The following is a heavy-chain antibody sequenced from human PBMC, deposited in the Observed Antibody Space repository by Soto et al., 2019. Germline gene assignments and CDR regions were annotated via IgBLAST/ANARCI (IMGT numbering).Heavy chain of an antibody. Sequence: GGSLRLSCAASGFTVSSNYMSWVRQAPGKGLEWVSVIYSGGSTYYADSVKGRFTISRDNSKNTLYLQMNSLRAEDTAVYYCAREYGSGSLHFDYWGQGTLVTVSS. J-gene: IGHJ4*02. D-gene: IGHD3-10*01. CDR1: GFTVSSNY. CDR3: AREYGSGSLHFDY. CDR2: IYSGGST. V-gene: IGHV3-66*01.